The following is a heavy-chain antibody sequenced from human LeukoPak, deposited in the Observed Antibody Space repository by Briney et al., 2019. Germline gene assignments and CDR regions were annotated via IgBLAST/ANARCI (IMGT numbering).Heavy chain of an antibody. J-gene: IGHJ3*02. CDR2: INPNSGGT. CDR1: GYTFTGYY. Sequence: ASVKVSCKASGYTFTGYYMHWVRQAPGQGLEWMGWINPNSGGTNYAQKFQGRVTMTRDTSISTAYMELSRLRSDDTAVYYCASNYYDSSGYYYPGDAFDIWGQGTMVTVSS. CDR3: ASNYYDSSGYYYPGDAFDI. D-gene: IGHD3-22*01. V-gene: IGHV1-2*02.